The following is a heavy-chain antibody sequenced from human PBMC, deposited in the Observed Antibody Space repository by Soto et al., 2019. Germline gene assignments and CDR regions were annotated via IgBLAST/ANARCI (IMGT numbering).Heavy chain of an antibody. D-gene: IGHD3-3*01. Sequence: PGGSLRLSCAASGFTFSSYGMHWVRQAPGKGLERMAVIWYDGSNKYYADSVKGRFTISRDNSKNTLNLKMNSLKAEDTNVNYCARDLVLFCIFFFYFMDVWGIWTIFIVSS. J-gene: IGHJ6*03. CDR3: ARDLVLFCIFFFYFMDV. V-gene: IGHV3-33*01. CDR1: GFTFSSYG. CDR2: IWYDGSNK.